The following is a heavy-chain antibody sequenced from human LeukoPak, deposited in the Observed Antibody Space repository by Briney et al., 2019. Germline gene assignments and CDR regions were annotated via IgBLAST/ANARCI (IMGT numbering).Heavy chain of an antibody. CDR1: GFTFSSYA. V-gene: IGHV3-53*01. Sequence: HPGGSLRLSCAASGFTFSSYAMTWVRQAPGKGLEWVSEIYSDGSTYYAASVKGRFSISRHNSKNTVYLQMNSLRAEDTAVYYCARELREHGVFDIWGQGTMVTVSS. CDR3: ARELREHGVFDI. D-gene: IGHD1-26*01. J-gene: IGHJ3*02. CDR2: IYSDGST.